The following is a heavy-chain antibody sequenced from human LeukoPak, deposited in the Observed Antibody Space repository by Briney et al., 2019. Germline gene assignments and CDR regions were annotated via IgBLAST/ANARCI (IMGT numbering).Heavy chain of an antibody. CDR2: MNPNSGNT. CDR1: GYTFTSYD. CDR3: ARTPPRKKTMVRRNAFDI. J-gene: IGHJ3*02. Sequence: GASVKVSCKASGYTFTSYDINWVRQATGQGLEWMGWMNPNSGNTGYAQKFQGRVTMTRNTSISTAYMELSSLRSEDTAVYYCARTPPRKKTMVRRNAFDIWGQGTMVTVSS. V-gene: IGHV1-8*01. D-gene: IGHD3-10*01.